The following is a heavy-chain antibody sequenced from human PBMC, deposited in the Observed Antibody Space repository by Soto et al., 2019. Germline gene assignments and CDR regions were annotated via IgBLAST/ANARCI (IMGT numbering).Heavy chain of an antibody. D-gene: IGHD3-10*01. Sequence: PSETLSLTCAVYGGSFSGYYWSWIRQPPGKGLEWIGEINHSGRTNYNPSLKSRVTISVDTSKNQFSLKLSSVTAADTAVYYCARGLWVLSMVRAGGPMYYYYGMDVWGQGTTVT. CDR1: GGSFSGYY. J-gene: IGHJ6*02. V-gene: IGHV4-34*01. CDR3: ARGLWVLSMVRAGGPMYYYYGMDV. CDR2: INHSGRT.